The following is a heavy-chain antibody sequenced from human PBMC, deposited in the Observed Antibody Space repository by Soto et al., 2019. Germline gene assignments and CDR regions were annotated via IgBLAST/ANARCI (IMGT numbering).Heavy chain of an antibody. CDR3: AKDPREAHQDY. J-gene: IGHJ4*02. CDR2: ISGSGGST. CDR1: GFTFSSYA. Sequence: GGSLRLSCAASGFTFSSYAMSWVRQAPGKGLEWVSAISGSGGSTYYADSVKGRFTISRDNSKNTLYLQMNSLRAEDATVYYGAKDPREAHQDYWGQGTLVTVSS. V-gene: IGHV3-23*01.